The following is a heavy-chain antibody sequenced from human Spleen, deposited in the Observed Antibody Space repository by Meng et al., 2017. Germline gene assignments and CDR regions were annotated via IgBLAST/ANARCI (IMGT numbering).Heavy chain of an antibody. D-gene: IGHD4-11*01. CDR1: GGSLRGYF. Sequence: LLGVSRLLNLSETLSVTVVVSGGSLRGYFWSWTGKALGKGLGWFGEINHNWSTYYNTSVDSRATTSVDTSQNNLSLKLASVTAADSAVYYCARGPTTMSHDFDYWGQGTLVTVSS. CDR3: ARGPTTMSHDFDY. J-gene: IGHJ4*02. V-gene: IGHV4-34*01. CDR2: INHNWST.